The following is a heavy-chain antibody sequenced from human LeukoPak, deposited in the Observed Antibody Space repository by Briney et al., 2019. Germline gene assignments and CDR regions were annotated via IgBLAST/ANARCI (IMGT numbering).Heavy chain of an antibody. CDR3: AAMSSRFEYYFDY. J-gene: IGHJ4*02. CDR1: GGSISSSSFS. Sequence: SETLSLTCTVSGGSISSSSFSWVWIRQPPGKGLQWIGNIHYSGSSYYNPSLKSRVTISVDTSRNIFSLKMHSVTAADTAVYYCAAMSSRFEYYFDYRGQGTLVPVSS. CDR2: IHYSGSS. V-gene: IGHV4-39*01. D-gene: IGHD5/OR15-5a*01.